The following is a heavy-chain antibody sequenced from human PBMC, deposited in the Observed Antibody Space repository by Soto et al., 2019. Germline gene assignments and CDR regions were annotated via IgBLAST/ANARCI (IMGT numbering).Heavy chain of an antibody. V-gene: IGHV4-38-2*02. CDR3: ARQDRVVAEGRWFDP. J-gene: IGHJ5*02. D-gene: IGHD2-15*01. CDR2: VHYSGNT. CDR1: GYSLSSGYH. Sequence: ETLSLTCTFTGYSLSSGYHWAWIRPPPGKGLEWLGSVHYSGNTYYNPSLKSRLTISVDKSKNQFSLNLSSVTAADTAVYYCARQDRVVAEGRWFDPWGQGTLVTVSS.